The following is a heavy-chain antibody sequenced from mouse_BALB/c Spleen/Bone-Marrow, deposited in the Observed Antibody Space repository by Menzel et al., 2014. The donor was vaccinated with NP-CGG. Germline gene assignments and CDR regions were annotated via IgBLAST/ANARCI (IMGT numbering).Heavy chain of an antibody. CDR2: IWAGGST. V-gene: IGHV2-9*02. D-gene: IGHD3-1*01. J-gene: IGHJ4*01. CDR1: GFSLTNYG. Sequence: VQLVESGPGLVAPSQSLSITCTVSGFSLTNYGVHWVRQPPGKGLEWLGVIWAGGSTNYNSALMSRLGISKDNSKSQVFLKMNSLQTDDTAMYYCARVTSSAVGAMDYWGQGTSVTVSS. CDR3: ARVTSSAVGAMDY.